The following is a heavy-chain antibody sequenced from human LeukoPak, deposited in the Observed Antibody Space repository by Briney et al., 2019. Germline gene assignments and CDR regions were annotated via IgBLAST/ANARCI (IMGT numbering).Heavy chain of an antibody. J-gene: IGHJ4*02. D-gene: IGHD2-2*01. Sequence: GGSLRLSCAPSGFTFSTYSMNWARQAPGKGLEWVSSISSSSSYIYYADSVKGRFTISRDNAKNSLYLQMNSLRAEDTAVYYCVRDSRSCSSSSCSKNDYWGQGTLVTVSS. V-gene: IGHV3-21*01. CDR3: VRDSRSCSSSSCSKNDY. CDR2: ISSSSSYI. CDR1: GFTFSTYS.